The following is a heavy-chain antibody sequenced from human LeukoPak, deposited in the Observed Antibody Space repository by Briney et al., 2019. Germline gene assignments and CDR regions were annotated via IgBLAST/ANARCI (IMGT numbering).Heavy chain of an antibody. J-gene: IGHJ4*02. CDR1: GGSISSYY. CDR3: ARVGFGNTPHPIDY. CDR2: IYYSGST. V-gene: IGHV4-59*01. D-gene: IGHD4-23*01. Sequence: SETLSLTCTVSGGSISSYYWSWIRQPPGKGLEWIGYIYYSGSTNYNPSLKSRVTISVDTSKNQFSLKLSSVTAADTAVYYCARVGFGNTPHPIDYWGQGTLVTVSS.